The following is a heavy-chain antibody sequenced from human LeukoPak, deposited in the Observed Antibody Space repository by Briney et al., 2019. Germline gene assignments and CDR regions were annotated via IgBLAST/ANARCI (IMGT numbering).Heavy chain of an antibody. D-gene: IGHD1-26*01. CDR3: ARVGSHDAYYYYNMDV. V-gene: IGHV3-64*01. CDR1: GFTFSEYA. Sequence: PGGSLRLSCAASGFTFSEYAMYWVRQAPGKGLEYVSAISSNGGITFYANSVKGRFTISRDNSKNTLYLQMGSLRAEAMAVYYCARVGSHDAYYYYNMDVWGQGTTVTVSS. J-gene: IGHJ6*02. CDR2: ISSNGGIT.